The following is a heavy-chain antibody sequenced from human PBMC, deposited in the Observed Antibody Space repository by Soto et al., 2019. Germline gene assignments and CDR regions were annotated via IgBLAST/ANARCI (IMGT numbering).Heavy chain of an antibody. J-gene: IGHJ4*02. Sequence: EVQLVESGGGLVQPGGSLRLSCAVSGFIVSSNYMSWVRQAPGKGLEWVSVIYSGGSTYYADSVKGRFTISRDNSKYTLYLQMNSLRAEDTAVYYCAREGIRSPLYYWGQGTLVTASS. D-gene: IGHD4-17*01. CDR3: AREGIRSPLYY. CDR1: GFIVSSNY. CDR2: IYSGGST. V-gene: IGHV3-66*01.